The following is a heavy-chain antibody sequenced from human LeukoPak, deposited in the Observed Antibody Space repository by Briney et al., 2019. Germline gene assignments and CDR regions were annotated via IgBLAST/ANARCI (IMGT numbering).Heavy chain of an antibody. Sequence: GGSLKLSCAASGFTFSGAAMHWVRQAPGKGLEWVAVISYDGSNKYYADSVKGRFTISRDNSKNTLYLQMNSLRAEDTAVYYCARGFRGSYSNDYWGQGTLVTVSS. J-gene: IGHJ4*02. CDR3: ARGFRGSYSNDY. V-gene: IGHV3-30*14. CDR1: GFTFSGAA. CDR2: ISYDGSNK. D-gene: IGHD1-26*01.